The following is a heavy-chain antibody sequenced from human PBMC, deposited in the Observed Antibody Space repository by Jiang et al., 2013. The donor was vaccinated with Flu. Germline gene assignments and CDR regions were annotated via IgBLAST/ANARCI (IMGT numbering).Heavy chain of an antibody. Sequence: SVKVSCKASGYTFTSYDINWVRQATGQGLEWMGWMNPNSGNTGYAQKFQGRVTMTRNTSISTAYMELSSLRSEDTAVYYCARGRRCSGGSCYSRLGYWGQGTLVTVSS. CDR2: MNPNSGNT. CDR1: GYTFTSYD. D-gene: IGHD2-15*01. V-gene: IGHV1-8*01. CDR3: ARGRRCSGGSCYSRLGY. J-gene: IGHJ4*02.